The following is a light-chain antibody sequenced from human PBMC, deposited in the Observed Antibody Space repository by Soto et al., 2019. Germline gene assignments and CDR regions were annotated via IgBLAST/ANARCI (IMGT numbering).Light chain of an antibody. CDR3: QQYGSSPRT. V-gene: IGKV3-20*01. CDR2: GAS. J-gene: IGKJ1*01. CDR1: QSVSSNY. Sequence: EIVLTQSPGTLSLSPGERATLSCRASQSVSSNYLAWYQQKPGQAPRLLIYGASSRATGMPDRFSGSGSGTDFTLTISRLEPEDCAVYYCQQYGSSPRTFGQGTKVEIK.